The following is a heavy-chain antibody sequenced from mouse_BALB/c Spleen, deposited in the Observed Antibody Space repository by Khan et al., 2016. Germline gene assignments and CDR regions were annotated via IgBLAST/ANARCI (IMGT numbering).Heavy chain of an antibody. CDR1: GYSITSDYA. V-gene: IGHV3-2*02. Sequence: EVQLQESGPGLVKPSQSLSLTCTVTGYSITSDYAWNWIRQFPGNKLEWMGYISYSGSTRYYPSLKSRISITRDTSKNQFFLQLNSVTTEDTATCFCARTPTAYYAMDYWGQGTSVTVSS. CDR2: ISYSGST. CDR3: ARTPTAYYAMDY. D-gene: IGHD1-2*01. J-gene: IGHJ4*01.